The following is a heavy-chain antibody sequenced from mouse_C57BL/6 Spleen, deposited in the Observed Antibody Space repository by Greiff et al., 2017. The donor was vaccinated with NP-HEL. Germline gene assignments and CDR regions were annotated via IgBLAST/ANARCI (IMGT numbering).Heavy chain of an antibody. Sequence: VQLQQSGPELVKPGASVKISCKASGYTFTDYYMNWVKQSHGKSLEWIGDINPNNGGTSYNQKFKGKATLTVDKSSSTAYMELRSLTSEDSAVYYCARKVRDPHYFDYWGQGTTLTVSS. D-gene: IGHD2-13*01. CDR3: ARKVRDPHYFDY. CDR1: GYTFTDYY. CDR2: INPNNGGT. V-gene: IGHV1-26*01. J-gene: IGHJ2*01.